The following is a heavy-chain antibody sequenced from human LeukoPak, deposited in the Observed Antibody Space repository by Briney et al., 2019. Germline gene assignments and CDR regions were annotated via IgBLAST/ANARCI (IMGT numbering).Heavy chain of an antibody. CDR3: ARGYPAAITWFDP. CDR1: GGSISSYY. CDR2: IYYSGST. V-gene: IGHV4-59*01. D-gene: IGHD2-2*02. Sequence: SETLSLTCTVSGGSISSYYWSWIRQPPGKGLEWIGYIYYSGSTNYNPSLKSRVTISVDTSKNQFSLKLSSVTAADTAVYYCARGYPAAITWFDPWGQGTLVTVSS. J-gene: IGHJ5*02.